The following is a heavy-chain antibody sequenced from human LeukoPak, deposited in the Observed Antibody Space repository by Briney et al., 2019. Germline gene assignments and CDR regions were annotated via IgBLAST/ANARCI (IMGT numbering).Heavy chain of an antibody. D-gene: IGHD3-16*02. CDR2: ISAYNGNT. Sequence: GASVKVSCKASGYTFISYGISWVRQAPGQGLEWMGWISAYNGNTNYAQKPQGRVTMTTDTSTSTAYMELRSLRSDDTAVYYCARDSSVWGSYRYTIHWGQGTLVTVSS. CDR3: ARDSSVWGSYRYTIH. V-gene: IGHV1-18*04. J-gene: IGHJ4*02. CDR1: GYTFISYG.